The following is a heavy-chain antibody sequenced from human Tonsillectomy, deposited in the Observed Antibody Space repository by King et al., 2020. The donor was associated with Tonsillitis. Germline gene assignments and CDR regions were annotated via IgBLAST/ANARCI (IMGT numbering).Heavy chain of an antibody. CDR3: ARDTGGSYPITIDY. Sequence: VQLVESGGGVVQPGRSLRLSCAASGFTFSSYGMHWVRQAPGKGLEWVAVIWYDGSNKYYADSVKGRFTISRDNSKNTLYLQMNSLRAEDTAVYYCARDTGGSYPITIDYWGQGTLVTVSS. D-gene: IGHD1-26*01. J-gene: IGHJ4*02. CDR2: IWYDGSNK. CDR1: GFTFSSYG. V-gene: IGHV3-33*01.